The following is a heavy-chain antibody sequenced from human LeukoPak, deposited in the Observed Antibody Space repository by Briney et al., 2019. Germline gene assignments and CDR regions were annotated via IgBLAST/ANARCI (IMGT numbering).Heavy chain of an antibody. J-gene: IGHJ4*02. D-gene: IGHD3-22*01. CDR2: ISSSSSTI. Sequence: PGGSLRLSCAASGFTFSSYSMNWVRQAPGKGLEWVSYISSSSSTIYHADSVKGRFTISRDNAKNSLYLQMNSLRAEDTAVYYCARDYYDSSGYHGLDYWGQGTLVTVSS. CDR3: ARDYYDSSGYHGLDY. V-gene: IGHV3-48*04. CDR1: GFTFSSYS.